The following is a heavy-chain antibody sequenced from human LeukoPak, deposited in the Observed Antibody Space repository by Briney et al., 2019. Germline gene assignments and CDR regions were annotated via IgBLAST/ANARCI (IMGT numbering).Heavy chain of an antibody. CDR3: ARVGSGYGIRPLVSLDY. Sequence: ASVKVSCKASGYTFTGYYMHWVRQAPGQGLEWMGWINPNSSGTNYAQKFQGRVTMTRDTSISTAYMELSRLRSDDTAVYYCARVGSGYGIRPLVSLDYWGQGTLVTVSS. J-gene: IGHJ4*02. CDR2: INPNSSGT. CDR1: GYTFTGYY. D-gene: IGHD5-12*01. V-gene: IGHV1-2*02.